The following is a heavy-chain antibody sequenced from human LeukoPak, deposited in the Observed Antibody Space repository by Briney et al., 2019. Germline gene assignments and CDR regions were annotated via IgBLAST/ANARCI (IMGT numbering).Heavy chain of an antibody. CDR2: INPNSGGT. D-gene: IGHD3-3*01. J-gene: IGHJ4*02. Sequence: ASVKVSCTASGYTFTGYYMHWVRQAPGQGLEWMGWINPNSGGTNYAQKFQGRVTMTRDTSISTAYMELSRLRSDDTAVYYCARAVGHYDFWSGYYRPEEDYWGQGTLVTVSS. V-gene: IGHV1-2*02. CDR3: ARAVGHYDFWSGYYRPEEDY. CDR1: GYTFTGYY.